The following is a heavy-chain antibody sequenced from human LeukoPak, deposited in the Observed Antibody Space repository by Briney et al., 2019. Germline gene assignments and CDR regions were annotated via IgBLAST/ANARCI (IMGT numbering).Heavy chain of an antibody. V-gene: IGHV3-21*01. CDR1: GFTFTFYS. CDR2: ISSSSSYI. J-gene: IGHJ4*02. CDR3: ARDLRYYYGSGDY. D-gene: IGHD3-10*01. Sequence: KAGGSLRLSCAASGFTFTFYSMNWVRQAPGKGLEWVSSISSSSSYIYYADSVKGRFTISRDNAKNSLYLQMNSLRAEDTAVYYCARDLRYYYGSGDYWGQGTLVTVSS.